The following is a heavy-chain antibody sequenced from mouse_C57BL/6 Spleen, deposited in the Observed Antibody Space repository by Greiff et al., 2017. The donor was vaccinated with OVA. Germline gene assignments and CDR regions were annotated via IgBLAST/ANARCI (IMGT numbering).Heavy chain of an antibody. Sequence: DVMLVESGGGLVKPGGSLKLSCAASGFTFSDYGMHWVRQAPEKGLEWVAYISSGSSTIYYADTVKGRFTISRDNAKNTLFLQMTSLRSEDTAMYYCARPYSNAYAMDYWGQGTSVTVSS. V-gene: IGHV5-17*01. CDR3: ARPYSNAYAMDY. J-gene: IGHJ4*01. CDR2: ISSGSSTI. D-gene: IGHD2-5*01. CDR1: GFTFSDYG.